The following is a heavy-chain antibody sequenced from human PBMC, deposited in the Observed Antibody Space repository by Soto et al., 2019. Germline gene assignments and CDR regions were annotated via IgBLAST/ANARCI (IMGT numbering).Heavy chain of an antibody. CDR3: ARVRDTIFGVAPSYYGMDV. J-gene: IGHJ6*02. D-gene: IGHD3-3*01. V-gene: IGHV4-59*01. CDR2: MYNTGST. CDR1: GGSISGYY. Sequence: PSETLSLTCTVSGGSISGYYWSWIRQPPEKGLEWIGYMYNTGSTVYNPSFKSRVTISVDTSKNQFSLKLNSVTAADAAVYYCARVRDTIFGVAPSYYGMDVWGQGTTVTVSS.